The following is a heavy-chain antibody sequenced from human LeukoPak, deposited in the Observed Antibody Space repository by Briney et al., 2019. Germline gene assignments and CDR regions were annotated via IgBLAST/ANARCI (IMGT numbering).Heavy chain of an antibody. J-gene: IGHJ4*02. CDR3: ARDRGQSYFDY. CDR2: IYYDGSNQ. D-gene: IGHD3-10*01. Sequence: GGSLRLSCAPSGFTFRNYGMHWVRQAPGKGLEWVAIIYYDGSNQYYADSVKGRFTISRDNSKNTLYLQLNSLRAEDTAMYYCARDRGQSYFDYGGQGTLVTVSS. CDR1: GFTFRNYG. V-gene: IGHV3-33*01.